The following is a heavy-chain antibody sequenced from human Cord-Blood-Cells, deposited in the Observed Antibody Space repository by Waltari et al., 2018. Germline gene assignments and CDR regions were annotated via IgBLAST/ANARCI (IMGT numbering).Heavy chain of an antibody. V-gene: IGHV4-34*01. J-gene: IGHJ3*02. CDR2: INHSGST. CDR1: GGSFSGYY. CDR3: ARGRAPDAFDI. Sequence: QVQLQQWGAGLLKPSEPLSLTCAVHGGSFSGYYWSWIRQPPGKGLEWIGEINHSGSTNYNPSLKSRVTISVDTSKNQFSLKLSSVTAADTAVYYCARGRAPDAFDIWGQGTMVTVSS.